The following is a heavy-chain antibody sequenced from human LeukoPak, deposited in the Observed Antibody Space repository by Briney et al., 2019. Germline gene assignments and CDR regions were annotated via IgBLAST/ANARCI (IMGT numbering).Heavy chain of an antibody. Sequence: PGGSLRLSCAASGFTFSSYSMNWVRQAPGKGLEWVSYISSSISVIYYADSVKGRFTISRDNAKNSLYLQINSLRDEDTAVYYCARDQYSGHWYYALDIWGQGTMVTVSS. D-gene: IGHD6-19*01. J-gene: IGHJ3*02. CDR3: ARDQYSGHWYYALDI. V-gene: IGHV3-48*02. CDR2: ISSSISVI. CDR1: GFTFSSYS.